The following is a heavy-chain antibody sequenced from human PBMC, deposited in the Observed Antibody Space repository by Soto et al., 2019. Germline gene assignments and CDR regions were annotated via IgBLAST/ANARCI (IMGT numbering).Heavy chain of an antibody. CDR2: IYYSGST. V-gene: IGHV4-59*08. D-gene: IGHD4-17*01. J-gene: IGHJ5*02. Sequence: SETLSLTCTVSGDSVSSYYWSWIRQPPGKGLEWIGYIYYSGSTNYNPSLKSRVTISVDTSKNQFSLKLSSVTAADTAVYYCARASTVTTRGSRNNWFDPWGQGTLVTVSS. CDR1: GDSVSSYY. CDR3: ARASTVTTRGSRNNWFDP.